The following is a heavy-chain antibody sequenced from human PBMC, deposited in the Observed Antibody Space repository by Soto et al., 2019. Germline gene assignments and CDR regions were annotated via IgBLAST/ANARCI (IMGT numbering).Heavy chain of an antibody. CDR2: IYWDDDK. V-gene: IGHV2-5*02. CDR1: GFSLSTSGVG. Sequence: QITLKESGPTLVKPTQTLTLTCTFSGFSLSTSGVGVGWIRQPPGKALEWLALIYWDDDKRYSPSLKSRLTITKDPSKNQVVLTMTNMDPVDTATYYCAHSLDFWSGYLYYYGMDVWGQGTTVTVSS. CDR3: AHSLDFWSGYLYYYGMDV. D-gene: IGHD3-3*01. J-gene: IGHJ6*02.